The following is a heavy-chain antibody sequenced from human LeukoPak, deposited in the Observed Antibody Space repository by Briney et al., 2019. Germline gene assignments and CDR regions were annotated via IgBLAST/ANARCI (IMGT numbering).Heavy chain of an antibody. V-gene: IGHV3-33*01. D-gene: IGHD4-17*01. CDR2: IWHDGSNK. CDR3: ARPDYGASGDY. CDR1: GFTLSRCN. Sequence: GGFLRLSCAASGFTLSRCNIHWVRQAPGKGLEWVAVIWHDGSNKYYTDSVKGRFTISRDDSKNTLYLQMNSLKAEDTAVYYCARPDYGASGDYWGQGTLVTVSS. J-gene: IGHJ4*02.